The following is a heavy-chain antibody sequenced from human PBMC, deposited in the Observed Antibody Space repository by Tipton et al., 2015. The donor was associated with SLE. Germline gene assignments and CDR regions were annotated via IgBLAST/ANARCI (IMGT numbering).Heavy chain of an antibody. CDR2: LYGGGDT. J-gene: IGHJ6*03. Sequence: SLRLSCAASGFDVSITYMSWVRQAPGKGLEWVSILYGGGDTYYADSVKGRFTISRDNSKNMLYLQMNSLRVEDTAVYHCATYGAFVYMDVWGKGTTVTVSS. D-gene: IGHD4-17*01. V-gene: IGHV3-53*05. CDR3: ATYGAFVYMDV. CDR1: GFDVSITY.